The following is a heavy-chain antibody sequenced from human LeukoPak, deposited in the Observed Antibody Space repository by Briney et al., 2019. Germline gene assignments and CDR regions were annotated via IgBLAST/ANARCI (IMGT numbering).Heavy chain of an antibody. CDR2: ISRNSSSI. Sequence: GGSLSLSCAASVFTFGDYAMPWVRQARGRGLEWVSGISRNSSSIAYADSVKGRCTISRDNSKNTLYLQMNSLRAEDTAVYYCAKDYDLDYWGQGTLVTVSS. CDR3: AKDYDLDY. D-gene: IGHD3-22*01. J-gene: IGHJ4*02. CDR1: VFTFGDYA. V-gene: IGHV3-9*01.